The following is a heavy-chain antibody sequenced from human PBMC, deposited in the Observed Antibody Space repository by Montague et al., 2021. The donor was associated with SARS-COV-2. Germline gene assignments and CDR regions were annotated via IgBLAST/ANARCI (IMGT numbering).Heavy chain of an antibody. V-gene: IGHV4-34*01. CDR3: ARGSRQWLVRPPHYYYFDY. CDR1: GASFSGYY. CDR2: INHSGST. J-gene: IGHJ4*02. Sequence: SETLSLTCAVYGASFSGYYWSWIRQPPGKGLKWIGEINHSGSTNYNPSRKSRVTISVDTSKNQFSLKLSSVTAADTAVYYCARGSRQWLVRPPHYYYFDYWGQGTLVTVSS. D-gene: IGHD6-19*01.